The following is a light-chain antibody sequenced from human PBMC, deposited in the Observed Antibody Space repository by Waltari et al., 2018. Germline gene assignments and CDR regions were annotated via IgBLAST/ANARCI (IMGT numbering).Light chain of an antibody. Sequence: IQLTQTPSTLSASAGDRVTITCRASQDIHRYLAWYQHKSGKAPRVLIYLASTLEIGVPSRFSVSGSGTQFTLTIRNLQPEDFATYFCQQYHGDWTTFGQGTRLEIK. CDR1: QDIHRY. V-gene: IGKV1-5*03. CDR2: LAS. J-gene: IGKJ5*01. CDR3: QQYHGDWTT.